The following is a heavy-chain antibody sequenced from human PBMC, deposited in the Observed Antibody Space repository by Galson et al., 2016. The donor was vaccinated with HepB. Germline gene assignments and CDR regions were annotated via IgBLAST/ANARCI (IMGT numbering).Heavy chain of an antibody. D-gene: IGHD2-15*01. J-gene: IGHJ4*02. V-gene: IGHV3-23*01. CDR2: ISSSGHTT. CDR1: GFTFSSYT. Sequence: SLRLSCAASGFTFSSYTINWVRQAPGKGLEWVSGISSSGHTTYYADSVKGRFTISRDNSKNTVYLQMNSLRAEDTAIYYCAKDRYCAGGSCYFGGGYWGQGTLVAVSS. CDR3: AKDRYCAGGSCYFGGGY.